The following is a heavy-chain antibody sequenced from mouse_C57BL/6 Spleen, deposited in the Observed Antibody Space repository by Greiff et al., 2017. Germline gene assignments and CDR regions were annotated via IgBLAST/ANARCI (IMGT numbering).Heavy chain of an antibody. CDR1: GYAFSSSW. V-gene: IGHV1-82*01. CDR2: IYPGDGDT. D-gene: IGHD5-1*01. J-gene: IGHJ4*01. Sequence: VQLQQSGPELVKPGASVKISCKASGYAFSSSWMNWVKQRPGKGLEWIGRIYPGDGDTNYNGKFKGKATLTADKSSSTAYMQLSSLTSEDSAVSFCAGGTYDYYAMDYWGQGTSVTVSS. CDR3: AGGTYDYYAMDY.